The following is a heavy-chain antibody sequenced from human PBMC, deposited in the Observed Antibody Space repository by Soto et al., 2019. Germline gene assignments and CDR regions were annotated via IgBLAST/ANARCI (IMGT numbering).Heavy chain of an antibody. V-gene: IGHV4-34*01. CDR2: ISHSGST. D-gene: IGHD2-15*01. J-gene: IGHJ5*02. CDR3: ARAGVVVVAATRWFDP. Sequence: QVQLQQWGAGLLKPSETLSLTCAVYGGSFSGYYWSWIRQPPGKGLEWIGEISHSGSTNYNPSLKSRVTTSVDTSKNQFSLKLRSVPAADTAVYYCARAGVVVVAATRWFDPWGQGTLVTVSS. CDR1: GGSFSGYY.